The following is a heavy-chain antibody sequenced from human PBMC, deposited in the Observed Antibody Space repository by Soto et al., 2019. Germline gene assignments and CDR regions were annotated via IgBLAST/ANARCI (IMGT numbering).Heavy chain of an antibody. V-gene: IGHV3-23*01. CDR1: GFTFSSYA. CDR3: AQVWGSWNQNTDY. J-gene: IGHJ4*02. D-gene: IGHD6-13*01. CDR2: ISGSGGST. Sequence: GRSLRLSCAASGFTFSSYAMSWVRQAPGKGLEWVSAISGSGGSTYYAASVTGRFTISRNNSKNTLYLQSNSLRAEDPAVYSCAQVWGSWNQNTDYWGQGTLVTVS.